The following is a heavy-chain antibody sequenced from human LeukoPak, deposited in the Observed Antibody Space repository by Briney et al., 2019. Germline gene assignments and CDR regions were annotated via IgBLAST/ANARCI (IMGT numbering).Heavy chain of an antibody. J-gene: IGHJ4*02. CDR1: GVTFSSYD. CDR2: ISSDGNDK. Sequence: GGSLRLSCATSGVTFSSYDMHWVRQAPGKGLEWVALISSDGNDKLYGDSVKGRFTISRDDSKSTLYLQMNSLRAEDTAVYYCTTKVIRGNSGDDYDDWGQGTLVTVSS. D-gene: IGHD5-12*01. CDR3: TTKVIRGNSGDDYDD. V-gene: IGHV3-30*03.